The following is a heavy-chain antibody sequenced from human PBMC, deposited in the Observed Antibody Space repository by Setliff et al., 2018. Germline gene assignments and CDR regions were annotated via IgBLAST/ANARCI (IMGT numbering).Heavy chain of an antibody. CDR3: ATVVRGGTSRTSYYYYYMDV. Sequence: ASVKVSCKASGYTFTSYDINWVRQATGQGLEWMGWINPNSGGTNYAQNFQGRVTMTSDTSTSTVYMELGSLRSDDTGVYYCATVVRGGTSRTSYYYYYMDVWGKGTTVTVSS. CDR1: GYTFTSYD. D-gene: IGHD1-26*01. J-gene: IGHJ6*03. CDR2: INPNSGGT. V-gene: IGHV1-2*02.